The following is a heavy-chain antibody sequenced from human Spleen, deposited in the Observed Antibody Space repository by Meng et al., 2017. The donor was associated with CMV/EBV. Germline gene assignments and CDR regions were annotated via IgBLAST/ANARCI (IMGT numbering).Heavy chain of an antibody. D-gene: IGHD2-2*01. V-gene: IGHV4-39*01. J-gene: IGHJ4*02. CDR1: GGSISSSNYY. Sequence: SETQSLTCTVSGGSISSSNYYGGWIRQPPGKGLEYIGTISYGGSTYYNPSLKSRVTISVDTSKRQISLKLTSVTAADTAVYYCARLIHRSSSSTSYYFDYWGQGSLVTVSS. CDR3: ARLIHRSSSSTSYYFDY. CDR2: ISYGGST.